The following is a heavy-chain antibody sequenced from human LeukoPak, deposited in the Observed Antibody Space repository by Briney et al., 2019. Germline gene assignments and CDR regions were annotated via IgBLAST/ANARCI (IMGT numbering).Heavy chain of an antibody. V-gene: IGHV1-2*02. CDR1: GYTFTGYY. Sequence: ASVKVSCKASGYTFTGYYMHWVRQAPGQGLEWMGWINPNSGGTNYAQKFQGRVTMTRDTSISTAYMELSRLRSDDTAVYYCARVGAAAGTYFDYWGQRTLVTVSS. CDR2: INPNSGGT. J-gene: IGHJ4*02. D-gene: IGHD6-13*01. CDR3: ARVGAAAGTYFDY.